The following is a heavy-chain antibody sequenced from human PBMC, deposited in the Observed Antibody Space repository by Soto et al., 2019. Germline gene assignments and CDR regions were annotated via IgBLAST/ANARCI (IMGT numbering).Heavy chain of an antibody. Sequence: EVQLVESGGGLVQPGGSLRLSCAASGFSVSDNHMSWVRQAPGKGLEWVSLIYMSDSTYYADSVKGRFTISRDTSRNTLYLQMNSLRPEDTAVYYCARDPPGNGGALDYWGQGILVTVSS. CDR3: ARDPPGNGGALDY. CDR2: IYMSDST. V-gene: IGHV3-66*01. J-gene: IGHJ4*02. D-gene: IGHD4-17*01. CDR1: GFSVSDNH.